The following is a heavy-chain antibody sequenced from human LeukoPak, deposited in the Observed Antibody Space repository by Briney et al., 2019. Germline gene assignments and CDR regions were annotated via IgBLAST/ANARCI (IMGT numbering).Heavy chain of an antibody. CDR1: GYSFTSYW. V-gene: IGHV5-51*01. D-gene: IGHD3-10*01. CDR2: IYPGDSDT. CDR3: ARSGGYYGSGSSPFDY. J-gene: IGHJ4*02. Sequence: GGYLQISCKGSGYSFTSYWIGWVRPMHGKGLEWMGIIYPGDSDTRYSPSFQGQVTISADKSISTAYLQWSSLKASDTAMYYCARSGGYYGSGSSPFDYWGQGTLVTVSS.